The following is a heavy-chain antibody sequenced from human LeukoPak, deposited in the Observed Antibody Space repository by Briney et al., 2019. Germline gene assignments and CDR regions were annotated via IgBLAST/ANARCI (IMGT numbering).Heavy chain of an antibody. CDR3: ARDRGYSYGWYFDY. CDR1: GFTFSSYE. D-gene: IGHD5-18*01. CDR2: ISSSGSTI. J-gene: IGHJ4*02. Sequence: TGGSLRLSCAASGFTFSSYEMNWVRQAPGKGLEWVSYISSSGSTIYYADSVKGRFTISRDNAKNSLYLQMNSLRAEDTAVYYCARDRGYSYGWYFDYWGQGTLVTVSS. V-gene: IGHV3-48*03.